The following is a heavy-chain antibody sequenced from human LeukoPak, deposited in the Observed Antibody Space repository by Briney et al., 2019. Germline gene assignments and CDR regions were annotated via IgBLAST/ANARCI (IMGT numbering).Heavy chain of an antibody. J-gene: IGHJ6*02. V-gene: IGHV3-23*01. D-gene: IGHD6-13*01. Sequence: GGSLRLSCAASVVTFSSYAMSWVRQAPRKGLEWVSAISGSGGSTYYADSVKGRFTIPRDNSKSTLYLEMNSLRAEDTAVYYCAKAIAAAGATVGYYYYGMDVWGQGTTVTVSS. CDR3: AKAIAAAGATVGYYYYGMDV. CDR2: ISGSGGST. CDR1: VVTFSSYA.